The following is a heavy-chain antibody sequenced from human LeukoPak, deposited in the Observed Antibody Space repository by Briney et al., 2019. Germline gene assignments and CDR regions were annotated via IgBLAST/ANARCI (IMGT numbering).Heavy chain of an antibody. CDR2: IYYSGST. D-gene: IGHD3-22*01. J-gene: IGHJ3*02. CDR3: ARLRYDSSGYYYGSAFDI. CDR1: GFTFSDYY. V-gene: IGHV4-39*01. Sequence: GSLRLSCAASGFTFSDYYMSWIRQPPGKGLEWIGSIYYSGSTYYNPSLKSRVTISVDTSKNQFSLKLSSVTAADTAVYYCARLRYDSSGYYYGSAFDIWGQGTMVTVSS.